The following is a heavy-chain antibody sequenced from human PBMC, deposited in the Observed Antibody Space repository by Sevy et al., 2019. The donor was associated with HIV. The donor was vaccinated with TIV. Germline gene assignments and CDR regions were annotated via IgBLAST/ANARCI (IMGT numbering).Heavy chain of an antibody. Sequence: GGSLRLSCVASGFIFSNYDMNWVRQAPGKGLEWVSSISGASSYIYYADSVKGRFTVSRDNAKDSLYLQMHSLRAEDTATYYCARALDYYDSGGYFYWGLGTLVTVSS. CDR3: ARALDYYDSGGYFY. D-gene: IGHD3-22*01. V-gene: IGHV3-21*01. J-gene: IGHJ4*02. CDR1: GFIFSNYD. CDR2: ISGASSYI.